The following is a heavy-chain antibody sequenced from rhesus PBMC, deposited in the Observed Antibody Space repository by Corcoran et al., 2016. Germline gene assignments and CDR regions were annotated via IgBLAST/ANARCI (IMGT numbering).Heavy chain of an antibody. CDR2: IYGSSTST. CDR1: GGSISDSYR. D-gene: IGHD3-34*01. V-gene: IGHV4S10*01. Sequence: QVQLQESGPGVVKPSETLSLTCAVSGGSISDSYRWSWIRQPPGKGLEWIGYIYGSSTSTNYNPSPKSLVTISRETSRNQFTLKLSSGAAADTAVYYCARALTGGIIMGFDYWGQGVLVTVSS. CDR3: ARALTGGIIMGFDY. J-gene: IGHJ4*01.